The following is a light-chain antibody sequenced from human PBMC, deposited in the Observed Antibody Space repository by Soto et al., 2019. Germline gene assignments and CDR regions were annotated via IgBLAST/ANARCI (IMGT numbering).Light chain of an antibody. CDR2: EAI. V-gene: IGLV2-14*02. J-gene: IGLJ1*01. Sequence: QSVLTQPASVSGSPGQSITISCTGTSSDVGSSNLVSWYQHHPGKAPKLIIYEAIKRPSGVSDRFSGSKSGNTASLTISGLQGDDESDYYCSSYTSSSTGVFGTGTKVTIL. CDR3: SSYTSSSTGV. CDR1: SSDVGSSNL.